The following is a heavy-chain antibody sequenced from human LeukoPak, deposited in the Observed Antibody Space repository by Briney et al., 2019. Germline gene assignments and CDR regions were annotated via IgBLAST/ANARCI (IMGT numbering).Heavy chain of an antibody. Sequence: SQTLSLTCAISGDSVPSNSAAWNWIRQSPSRGLEWLGRTYYRSKWYNDYAVSVKSRITINPDTSKNQFSLQLNSVTPEDTAVYYCARGMTTVTTASYYFDYWGQGTLVTVSS. CDR1: GDSVPSNSAA. J-gene: IGHJ4*02. CDR3: ARGMTTVTTASYYFDY. D-gene: IGHD4-11*01. CDR2: TYYRSKWYN. V-gene: IGHV6-1*01.